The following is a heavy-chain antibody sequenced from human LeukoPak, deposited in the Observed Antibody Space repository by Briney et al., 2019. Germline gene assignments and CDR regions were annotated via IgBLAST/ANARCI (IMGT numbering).Heavy chain of an antibody. D-gene: IGHD1/OR15-1a*01. Sequence: GGSLRLSCAASGFSFRDYTMNWVRQAPGKGLEWVASISSSSSYIYFANSVRGRFSISRDNAKNSLHLQMNSLRAEDTAVYYCAKDSPSRTATTEVPVDYWGQGTLVTVSS. V-gene: IGHV3-21*01. J-gene: IGHJ4*02. CDR3: AKDSPSRTATTEVPVDY. CDR1: GFSFRDYT. CDR2: ISSSSSYI.